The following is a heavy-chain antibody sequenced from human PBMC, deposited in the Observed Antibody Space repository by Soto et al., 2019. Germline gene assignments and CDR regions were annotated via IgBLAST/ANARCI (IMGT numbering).Heavy chain of an antibody. CDR3: ARDYDYVWGSYRTYYYYGMDV. CDR1: GFTFSSYG. J-gene: IGHJ6*02. Sequence: GESLKISCAASGFTFSSYGMHWVRQAPGKGLEWVAVIWYDGSNKYYADSVKGRFTISRDNSKNTLYLQMNSLRAEDTAVYYCARDYDYVWGSYRTYYYYGMDVWGQGTTVTVSS. V-gene: IGHV3-33*01. CDR2: IWYDGSNK. D-gene: IGHD3-16*02.